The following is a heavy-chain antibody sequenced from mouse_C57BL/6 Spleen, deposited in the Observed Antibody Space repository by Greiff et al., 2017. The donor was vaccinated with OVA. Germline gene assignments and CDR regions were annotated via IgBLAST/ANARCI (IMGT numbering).Heavy chain of an antibody. D-gene: IGHD1-1*01. Sequence: QVHVKQPGTELVKPGASVKLSCKASGYTFTSYWMHWVKQRPGQGLEWIGNINPSNGGTNYNEKFKSKATLTVDKSSSTAYMQLSSLTSEDSAVYYCARSGVYGSAMDYWGQGTSVTVS. CDR1: GYTFTSYW. J-gene: IGHJ4*01. V-gene: IGHV1-53*01. CDR2: INPSNGGT. CDR3: ARSGVYGSAMDY.